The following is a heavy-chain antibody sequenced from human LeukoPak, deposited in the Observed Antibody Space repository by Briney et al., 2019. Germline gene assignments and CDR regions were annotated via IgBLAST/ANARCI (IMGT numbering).Heavy chain of an antibody. J-gene: IGHJ6*02. D-gene: IGHD3-10*01. CDR3: ARKRFGFYGMDV. CDR2: INHSGST. V-gene: IGHV4-34*01. Sequence: PSETRSLTCAVYGGSFSGYYWSWIRQPPGKGLEWIGEINHSGSTNYNPSLKSRVTISVDTSKNQFSLKLSSVTAADTAVYYCARKRFGFYGMDVWGQGTTVTVSS. CDR1: GGSFSGYY.